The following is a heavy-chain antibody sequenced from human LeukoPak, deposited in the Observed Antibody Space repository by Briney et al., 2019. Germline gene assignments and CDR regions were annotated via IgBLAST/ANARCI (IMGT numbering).Heavy chain of an antibody. V-gene: IGHV4-34*01. D-gene: IGHD3-3*01. CDR2: INHSGST. Sequence: SETLSLTCAVYGGSFSGYYWSWIRQPPGKGLEWIGEINHSGSTNYNPSLKSRVTISVDTSKNQFSLKLSSVTAADTAVYYCARSYDFWSGYSYYFGYWGQGTLVTVSS. J-gene: IGHJ4*02. CDR1: GGSFSGYY. CDR3: ARSYDFWSGYSYYFGY.